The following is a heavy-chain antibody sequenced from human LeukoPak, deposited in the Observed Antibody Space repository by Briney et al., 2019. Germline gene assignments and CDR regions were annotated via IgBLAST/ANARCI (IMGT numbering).Heavy chain of an antibody. CDR1: GGSISSGGYY. J-gene: IGHJ4*02. V-gene: IGHV4-31*03. Sequence: SETLSLTCTVSGGSISSGGYYWSWIRQHPGKGLEWIGYTYYSGSTYYNPSLKSRVTISVDTSKNQFSLKLSSVTAADTAVYYCASNHDSSGKAFDYWGQGTLVTVSS. CDR3: ASNHDSSGKAFDY. D-gene: IGHD3-22*01. CDR2: TYYSGST.